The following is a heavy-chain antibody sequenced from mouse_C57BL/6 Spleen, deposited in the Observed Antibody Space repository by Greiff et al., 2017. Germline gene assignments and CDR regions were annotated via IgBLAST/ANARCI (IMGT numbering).Heavy chain of an antibody. D-gene: IGHD1-1*01. J-gene: IGHJ2*01. CDR3: ARSTYGSRSLDY. Sequence: VQLQQSGPELVKPGASVKIPCKASGYTFTDYNMDWVKQSHGKSLEWIGDINPNNGGTIYNQKFKGKATLTVDKSSSTAYMELRSLTSEDTAVYYCARSTYGSRSLDYWGQGTTLTVSS. CDR2: INPNNGGT. V-gene: IGHV1-18*01. CDR1: GYTFTDYN.